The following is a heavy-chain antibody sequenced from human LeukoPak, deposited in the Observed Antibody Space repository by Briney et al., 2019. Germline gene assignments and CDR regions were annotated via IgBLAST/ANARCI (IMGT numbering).Heavy chain of an antibody. CDR2: TRSKIYGGAP. V-gene: IGHV3-49*04. CDR3: ARGQTVPGAKYYFDF. D-gene: IGHD2/OR15-2a*01. J-gene: IGHJ4*02. Sequence: GGSLRLSCLTSGFTFRDYGLGWVRQVPGMGQERGSFTRSKIYGGAPEYAASVRGRFSVSRDDSESVAYLQMNNLKSEDTGVYYCARGQTVPGAKYYFDFWSPGTLVTVSS. CDR1: GFTFRDYG.